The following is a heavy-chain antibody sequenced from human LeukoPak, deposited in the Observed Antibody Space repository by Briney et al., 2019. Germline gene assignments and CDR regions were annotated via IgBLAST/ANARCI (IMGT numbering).Heavy chain of an antibody. CDR3: VRVWSSSRYGNFDY. Sequence: GASVKVSCKASGYTFTGYYMHWVRQAPGQGHEWMGWINPNSGGTNYAQKFQGRVTMTRDTSISTAYMELSRLRSDDPAVYYCVRVWSSSRYGNFDYWGQGTLVTVSS. CDR1: GYTFTGYY. CDR2: INPNSGGT. J-gene: IGHJ4*02. D-gene: IGHD6-13*01. V-gene: IGHV1-2*02.